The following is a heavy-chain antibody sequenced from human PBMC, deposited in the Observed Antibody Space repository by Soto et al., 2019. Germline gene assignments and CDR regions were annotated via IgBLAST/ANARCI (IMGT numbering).Heavy chain of an antibody. CDR3: ARDDRGYSSSWYLGYYYYGMDV. CDR1: GYTFTSYG. Sequence: QVQLVQSGAEVKKPGASVKVSCKASGYTFTSYGISWVRQAPGQGLEWMGWISAYNGNTNYAQKLQGRVTMTTDTSTSTAYMELRSLRSDDTAVYYCARDDRGYSSSWYLGYYYYGMDVWGQGTTVTVSS. V-gene: IGHV1-18*01. D-gene: IGHD6-13*01. J-gene: IGHJ6*02. CDR2: ISAYNGNT.